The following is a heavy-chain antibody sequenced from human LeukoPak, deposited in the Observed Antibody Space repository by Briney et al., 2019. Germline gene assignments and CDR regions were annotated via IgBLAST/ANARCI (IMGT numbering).Heavy chain of an antibody. J-gene: IGHJ5*02. CDR2: INAYNGNT. CDR3: ARVVGQNWFDP. CDR1: GYTFTSYG. V-gene: IGHV1-18*01. Sequence: ASVKVSCKASGYTFTSYGICWVRQAPGQGLEWMGWINAYNGNTNYAQKLQGRVTMTTDTSTSTAYMELRSLRSDGTAVYYCARVVGQNWFDPWGQGTLVTVSS.